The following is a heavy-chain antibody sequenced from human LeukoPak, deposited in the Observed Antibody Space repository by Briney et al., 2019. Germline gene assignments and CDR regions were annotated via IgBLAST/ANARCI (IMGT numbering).Heavy chain of an antibody. D-gene: IGHD6-19*01. J-gene: IGHJ3*02. CDR3: ARGHGQWLVQGDAFDI. V-gene: IGHV1-8*01. CDR1: GYTFTSYD. CDR2: MNPNSGNT. Sequence: ASVKVSCKASGYTFTSYDINWVRQATGQGLEWVGWMNPNSGNTGYAQKFQGRVTMTRNTSISTAYMELSSLRSEDTAVYYCARGHGQWLVQGDAFDIWGQGTMVTVSS.